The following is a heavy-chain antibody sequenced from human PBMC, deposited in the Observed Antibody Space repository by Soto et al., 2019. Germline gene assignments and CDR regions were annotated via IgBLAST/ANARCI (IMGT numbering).Heavy chain of an antibody. D-gene: IGHD3-3*02. CDR3: ARGATDSTFPWLDP. CDR1: GFTFSSYW. CDR2: INSDGGSGT. Sequence: EVQLVESGGGLVQPGGSLRLSCAASGFTFSSYWMHWVRQAPGKGLVWVSRINSDGGSGTSYAGSVKGRFTISRDNAKNTLFLQMSSLRVEDTAVYYCARGATDSTFPWLDPWGQGTLVTVSS. V-gene: IGHV3-74*01. J-gene: IGHJ5*02.